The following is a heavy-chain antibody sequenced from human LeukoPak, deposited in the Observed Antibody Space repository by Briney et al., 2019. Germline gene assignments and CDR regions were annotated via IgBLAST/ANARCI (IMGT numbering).Heavy chain of an antibody. CDR1: GFSLSSKW. CDR2: ISSDGSST. Sequence: GGSLRLSCAASGFSLSSKWMHWVRQAPGKGLVWVSRISSDGSSTHYADSVKGRFTVSRDNAKNTLFLQMNSLRAEDTAVYYCASHFSGCGHWGQGTLVAVSS. V-gene: IGHV3-74*01. D-gene: IGHD3-10*01. J-gene: IGHJ4*02. CDR3: ASHFSGCGH.